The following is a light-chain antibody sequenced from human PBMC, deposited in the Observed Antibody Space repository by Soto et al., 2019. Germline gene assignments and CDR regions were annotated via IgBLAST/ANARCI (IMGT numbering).Light chain of an antibody. Sequence: EIVLTQSPATPFLFSGEKTTLSCRARQSVSNCLGWYQQKPGQAPRLLIYDASNRAPGIPARFSGSGSGTDFTLTISSLEPEDFAVYYCQQCSDWPPITFGQGTRLEIK. J-gene: IGKJ5*01. V-gene: IGKV3-11*01. CDR3: QQCSDWPPIT. CDR1: QSVSNC. CDR2: DAS.